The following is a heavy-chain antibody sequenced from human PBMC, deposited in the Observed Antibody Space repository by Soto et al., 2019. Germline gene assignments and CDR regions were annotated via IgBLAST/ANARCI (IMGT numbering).Heavy chain of an antibody. CDR2: ISSSSSTI. CDR1: GFTFSRYS. Sequence: PGGSLRLSCAASGFTFSRYSMNWVRQAPGKGLEWVSYISSSSSTIHYADSVKGRFTISRDNAKNSLYLQMNSLRDEDTAVYYCARGSTGEYYYYYAMDVWGQGTTVTVSS. J-gene: IGHJ6*02. D-gene: IGHD7-27*01. V-gene: IGHV3-48*02. CDR3: ARGSTGEYYYYYAMDV.